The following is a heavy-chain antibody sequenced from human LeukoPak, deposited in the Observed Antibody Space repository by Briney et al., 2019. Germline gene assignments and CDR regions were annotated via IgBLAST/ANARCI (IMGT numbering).Heavy chain of an antibody. CDR1: GFTFSSYA. J-gene: IGHJ4*02. D-gene: IGHD3-22*01. V-gene: IGHV3-23*01. Sequence: GGSLRLSCAASGFTFSSYAMSWVRQAPGKGLEWVSAISGSGGSTYYADSVKGRFTISRDNSKNTLYPQMNSLRAEDTAVYYCAKVSPYYYDSSGSFDYWGQGTLVTVSS. CDR2: ISGSGGST. CDR3: AKVSPYYYDSSGSFDY.